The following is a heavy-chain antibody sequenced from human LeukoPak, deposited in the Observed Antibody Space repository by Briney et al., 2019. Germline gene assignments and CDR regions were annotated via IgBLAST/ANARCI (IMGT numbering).Heavy chain of an antibody. CDR3: AKDIRMGYDLVHDAFDI. CDR1: GFTFDDYA. J-gene: IGHJ3*02. V-gene: IGHV3-9*01. Sequence: PGGSLRLSCAASGFTFDDYAMHWVRQAPGKGLEWVSGISWNSVSIGYADSVKGRFTISRDNAKTSLYLQMNSMRAEDTALYYCAKDIRMGYDLVHDAFDIWGQGTMVTVSS. D-gene: IGHD2-8*01. CDR2: ISWNSVSI.